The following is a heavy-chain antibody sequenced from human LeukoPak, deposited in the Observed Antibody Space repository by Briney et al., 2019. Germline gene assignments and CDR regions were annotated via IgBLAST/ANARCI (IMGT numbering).Heavy chain of an antibody. D-gene: IGHD3-10*02. Sequence: GGSLRLSCAASGFTFSSYEMNWVRQAPGKGLEWVSYISSSGSTIYYADSVRGRVTISRDNAKNSLYLQMNSLSAEDTAVYYCAELGITMIGGVWGKGTTVTISS. CDR2: ISSSGSTI. CDR3: AELGITMIGGV. V-gene: IGHV3-48*03. CDR1: GFTFSSYE. J-gene: IGHJ6*04.